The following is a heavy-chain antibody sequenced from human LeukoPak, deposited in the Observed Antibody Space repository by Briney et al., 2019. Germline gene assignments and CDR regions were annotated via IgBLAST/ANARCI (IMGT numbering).Heavy chain of an antibody. J-gene: IGHJ6*03. V-gene: IGHV1-8*03. Sequence: ASVKVSCKASGYTFTSYGISWVRQATGQGLEWMGWMNPNSGNTGYTQKFQGRVTITRNTSISTAYMELSSLRSEDTAVYYCARGSSYDFWSGSYYYYYMDVWGKGTTVTVSS. CDR2: MNPNSGNT. D-gene: IGHD3-3*01. CDR1: GYTFTSYG. CDR3: ARGSSYDFWSGSYYYYYMDV.